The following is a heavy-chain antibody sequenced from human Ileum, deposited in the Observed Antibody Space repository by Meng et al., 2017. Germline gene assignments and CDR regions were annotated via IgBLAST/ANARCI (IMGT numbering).Heavy chain of an antibody. Sequence: GGSLRLSCAVSGFTFSRYNMHWVRQAPGKGLEWVAIISSDGSNKFNADSVEGRFTISRDNSKNTLYLQMSSLRAEDTAVYYCARGPYYDSPYSYSYDAFDIWGQGKMVNVSS. D-gene: IGHD3-22*01. CDR2: ISSDGSNK. CDR3: ARGPYYDSPYSYSYDAFDI. J-gene: IGHJ3*02. CDR1: GFTFSRYN. V-gene: IGHV3-30*15.